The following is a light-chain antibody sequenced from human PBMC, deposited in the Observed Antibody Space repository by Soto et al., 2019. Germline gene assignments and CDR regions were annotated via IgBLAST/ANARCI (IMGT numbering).Light chain of an antibody. CDR3: QQYGSSLLFT. CDR1: QRVSSSY. J-gene: IGKJ3*01. CDR2: GAS. Sequence: EIVMTQSPGTLSLSPGERVTLSCRASQRVSSSYLAWYQQKPGQAPRLLIYGASSRATGIPDRFSGSGSGTDFTLTISRLEPEDFAVYYCQQYGSSLLFTFGPGTKVDIK. V-gene: IGKV3-20*01.